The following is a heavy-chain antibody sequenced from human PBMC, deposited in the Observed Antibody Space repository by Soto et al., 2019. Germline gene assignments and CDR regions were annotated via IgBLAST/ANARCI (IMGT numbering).Heavy chain of an antibody. CDR3: ARGLNYVVY. CDR2: IYYSGST. Sequence: PSETLSLTCTVSGGSISSGGYYWSWIRQHPGKGLEWIGYIYYSGSTYYNPSLKGRVTISVDTSKNQFSLKVRSVTAADTAVYYCARGLNYVVYWGQGTLVTVSS. J-gene: IGHJ4*02. D-gene: IGHD3-16*01. CDR1: GGSISSGGYY. V-gene: IGHV4-31*03.